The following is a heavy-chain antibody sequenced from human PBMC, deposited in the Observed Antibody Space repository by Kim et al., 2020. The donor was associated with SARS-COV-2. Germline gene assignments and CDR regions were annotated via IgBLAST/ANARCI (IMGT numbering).Heavy chain of an antibody. J-gene: IGHJ6*03. CDR1: GFTFSDYY. V-gene: IGHV3-11*01. CDR3: ARVRSSSFLYPHFYMDV. CDR2: ISSSDSTI. Sequence: GGSLRLSCAASGFTFSDYYMSWLRQAPGKGLEWVSYISSSDSTIYYADPVRGRFTIYRDNVDKSLFLQMNSLRVEDTALYYCARVRSSSFLYPHFYMDVWGKGTTVTVSS. D-gene: IGHD6-13*01.